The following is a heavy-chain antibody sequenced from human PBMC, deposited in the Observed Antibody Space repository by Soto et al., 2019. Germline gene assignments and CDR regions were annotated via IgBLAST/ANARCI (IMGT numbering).Heavy chain of an antibody. CDR1: GYTFTSYA. CDR3: ARDDYYIWGSYRYTGAFDI. J-gene: IGHJ3*02. D-gene: IGHD3-16*02. Sequence: ASVKVSCKASGYTFTSYAMHWVRQAPGQRLEWMGWINAGNGNTKYSQKFQGRVTITRDTSASTTYMELSSLRSEDTAVYYCARDDYYIWGSYRYTGAFDIWGQGTMVT. CDR2: INAGNGNT. V-gene: IGHV1-3*01.